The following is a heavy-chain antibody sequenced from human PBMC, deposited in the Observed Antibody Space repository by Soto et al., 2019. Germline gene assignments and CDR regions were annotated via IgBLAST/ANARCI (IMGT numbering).Heavy chain of an antibody. Sequence: SETLSLTCTVSGGSISNYYWTWIRQPPGKGLEWIGYIYYSGTTNYNPSLKSRATISVDTSKNQFSLKLSSVTAADTAVYYCARVWGGAFDIWGQGTMVTVSS. CDR2: IYYSGTT. CDR3: ARVWGGAFDI. D-gene: IGHD3-10*01. V-gene: IGHV4-59*01. J-gene: IGHJ3*02. CDR1: GGSISNYY.